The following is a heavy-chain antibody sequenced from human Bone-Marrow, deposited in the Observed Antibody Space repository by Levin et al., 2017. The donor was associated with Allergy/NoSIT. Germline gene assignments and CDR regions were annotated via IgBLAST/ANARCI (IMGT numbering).Heavy chain of an antibody. CDR3: ARVVDDGQFVSGMDV. J-gene: IGHJ6*02. Sequence: GESLKISCKASGNSLTNDFIHWVRQAPGQGLEWMGLIDRGDGNTLYAQTLRGRLTVTRDTSTSTVYMDLRSLTSGDTATYYCARVVDDGQFVSGMDVWGQGTTVTVSS. V-gene: IGHV1-46*04. D-gene: IGHD5-24*01. CDR2: IDRGDGNT. CDR1: GNSLTNDF.